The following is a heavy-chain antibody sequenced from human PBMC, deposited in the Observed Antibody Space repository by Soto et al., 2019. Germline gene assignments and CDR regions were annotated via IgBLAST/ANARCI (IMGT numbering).Heavy chain of an antibody. D-gene: IGHD6-19*01. V-gene: IGHV4-34*01. CDR1: GGSFSGYY. CDR2: IHHSGST. Sequence: QVQLQQWGAGLLKPSETLSLTCAVYGGSFSGYYWSWIRQPPGKGLEWIGEIHHSGSTNYNPSLKSRVTISVDTSKNQFSLKLSSVTAADTAVYYCVRGDSSGWYFDYWGQGTLVTVSS. J-gene: IGHJ4*02. CDR3: VRGDSSGWYFDY.